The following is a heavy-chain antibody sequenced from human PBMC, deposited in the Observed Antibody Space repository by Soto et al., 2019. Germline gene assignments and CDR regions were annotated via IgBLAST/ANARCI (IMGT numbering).Heavy chain of an antibody. D-gene: IGHD3-3*01. CDR3: ARRHHYDFWSGYYA. Sequence: SVKVSFKASGGTFSSYAISWVRQAPGQGLKWMGGIIPIFGTANYAQKFQGRVTITADESTSTAYMELSSLRSEDTAVYYCARRHHYDFWSGYYAWGQGTLVTVSS. V-gene: IGHV1-69*13. J-gene: IGHJ5*02. CDR2: IIPIFGTA. CDR1: GGTFSSYA.